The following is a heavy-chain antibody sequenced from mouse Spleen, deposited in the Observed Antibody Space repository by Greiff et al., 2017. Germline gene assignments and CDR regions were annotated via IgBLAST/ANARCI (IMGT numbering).Heavy chain of an antibody. CDR2: INPSNGGT. Sequence: VQLQQPGTELVKPGASVKLSCKASGYTFTSYWMHWVKQRPGQGLEWIGNINPSNGGTNYNEKFKSKATLTVDKSSSTAYMQLSSLTSEDSAVYYCARENYSNYGYYAMDYWGQGTSVTVSS. V-gene: IGHV1-53*01. CDR3: ARENYSNYGYYAMDY. J-gene: IGHJ4*01. D-gene: IGHD2-5*01. CDR1: GYTFTSYW.